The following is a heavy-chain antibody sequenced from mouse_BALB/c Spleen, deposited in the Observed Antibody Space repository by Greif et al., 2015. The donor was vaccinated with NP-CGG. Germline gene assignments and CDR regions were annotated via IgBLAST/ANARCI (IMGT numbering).Heavy chain of an antibody. CDR2: INPSTGYT. V-gene: IGHV1-7*01. D-gene: IGHD1-2*01. CDR3: ARITTAMGDY. CDR1: GYTFTSYW. Sequence: QVQLQQSGAELAKPGASVKMSCKASGYTFTSYWMHWVKQRPGQGLEWIGYINPSTGYTEYNQKFKDKATLTADKSSSTAYMQLSSLTSEDSAVYYCARITTAMGDYWGQGTSVTVSS. J-gene: IGHJ4*01.